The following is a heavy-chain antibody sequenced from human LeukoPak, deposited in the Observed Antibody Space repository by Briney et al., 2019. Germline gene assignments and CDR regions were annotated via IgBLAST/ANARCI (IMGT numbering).Heavy chain of an antibody. CDR3: ARAKSSSWSDAFDI. CDR2: ISAYNGNT. V-gene: IGHV1-18*01. Sequence: ASVKVSCKASGYTFTSHGISWVRQAPGQGLEWMGWISAYNGNTNYAQKLQGRVTMTTDTSTSTAYMELRSLRSDDTAVYYCARAKSSSWSDAFDIWGQGTMVTVSS. CDR1: GYTFTSHG. D-gene: IGHD6-13*01. J-gene: IGHJ3*02.